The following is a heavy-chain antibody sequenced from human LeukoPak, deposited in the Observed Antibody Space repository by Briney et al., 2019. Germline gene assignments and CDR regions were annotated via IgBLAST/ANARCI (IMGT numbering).Heavy chain of an antibody. Sequence: ASVKVSCKASGYTFTSYDINWVRQATGQGLEWMGWMNPNSGGTNYAQKFQGRVTITRDMSTSTAYMELSSLRSEDTAVYYCAAMGQVGATVDYWGQGTLVTVSS. CDR2: MNPNSGGT. V-gene: IGHV1-8*01. CDR1: GYTFTSYD. CDR3: AAMGQVGATVDY. J-gene: IGHJ4*02. D-gene: IGHD1-26*01.